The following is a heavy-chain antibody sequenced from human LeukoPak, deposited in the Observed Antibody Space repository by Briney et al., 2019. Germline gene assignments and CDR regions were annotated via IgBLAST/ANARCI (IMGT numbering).Heavy chain of an antibody. Sequence: ASVKVSCKASGYTFTNYVISWVRQAPGQGLEWMGWISAYNGNTNYAQKLQGRVTMTTDTSTSTAYMELSRLRSDDTAVYCCARSWVGFGELFDYWGQGTLVTVSS. D-gene: IGHD3-10*01. J-gene: IGHJ4*02. CDR1: GYTFTNYV. CDR2: ISAYNGNT. CDR3: ARSWVGFGELFDY. V-gene: IGHV1-18*01.